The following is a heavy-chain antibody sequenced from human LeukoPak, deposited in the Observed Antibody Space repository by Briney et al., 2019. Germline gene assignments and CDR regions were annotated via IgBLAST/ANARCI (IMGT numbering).Heavy chain of an antibody. Sequence: PGRSLRLSCAASGFTFSSYGMHWGRQAPGKGREGVAVIWYDGSNKYYADSVKGRFTISRDNSKNTLYLQMNSLRAEDTAVYYCGVGNYMDVWGKGTTVTVSS. CDR3: GVGNYMDV. D-gene: IGHD1-14*01. J-gene: IGHJ6*03. CDR2: IWYDGSNK. CDR1: GFTFSSYG. V-gene: IGHV3-33*01.